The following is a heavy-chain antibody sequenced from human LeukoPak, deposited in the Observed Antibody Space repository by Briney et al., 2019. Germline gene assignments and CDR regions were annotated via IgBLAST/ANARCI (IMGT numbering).Heavy chain of an antibody. Sequence: RASVKVSCKASGYTFTSYGLSWVRQAPGQGLEWMGWISTNNGDTDYAQKFQGRVTMTTDTSTTTAYMELRSLRSDDTAVYYCARVRYSGDYGWFDPWGQGTLVTVSS. D-gene: IGHD1-26*01. V-gene: IGHV1-18*01. CDR2: ISTNNGDT. J-gene: IGHJ5*02. CDR3: ARVRYSGDYGWFDP. CDR1: GYTFTSYG.